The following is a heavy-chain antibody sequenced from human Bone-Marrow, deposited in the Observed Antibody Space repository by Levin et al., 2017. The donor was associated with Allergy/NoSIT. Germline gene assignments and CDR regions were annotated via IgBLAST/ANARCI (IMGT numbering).Heavy chain of an antibody. V-gene: IGHV3-33*01. J-gene: IGHJ4*02. Sequence: GGSLRLSCTASGFTFTNHAIHWVRQAPGKGLEWVTVIWYDGSNIRYADSVKGRFTISRDNSKNTIDLHMNNLRAEDTAVYFCARDSGRMALAGNYFDYWGQGTLVTVSS. CDR1: GFTFTNHA. D-gene: IGHD6-19*01. CDR2: IWYDGSNI. CDR3: ARDSGRMALAGNYFDY.